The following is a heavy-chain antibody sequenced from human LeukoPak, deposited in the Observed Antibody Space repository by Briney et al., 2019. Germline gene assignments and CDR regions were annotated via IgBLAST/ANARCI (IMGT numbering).Heavy chain of an antibody. Sequence: GGSLRLSCAASGFTFSSYGMHWVRQAPGKGLEWVAVIWYDGSNKYYADSVKGRFTISRDNSKNTLYLQMNSLRPDDTAVYFCGRGGEHDKGETFYWKPKDVGGQGTRVTVPS. CDR1: GFTFSSYG. J-gene: IGHJ6*02. CDR2: IWYDGSNK. V-gene: IGHV3-33*01. D-gene: IGHD1-1*01. CDR3: GRGGEHDKGETFYWKPKDV.